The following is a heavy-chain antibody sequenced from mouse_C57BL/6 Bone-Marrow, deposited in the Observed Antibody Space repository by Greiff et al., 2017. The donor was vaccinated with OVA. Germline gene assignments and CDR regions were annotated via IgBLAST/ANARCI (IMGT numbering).Heavy chain of an antibody. V-gene: IGHV1-80*01. CDR2: IYPGDGDT. CDR3: ARSGIYYYGSSYTGDY. J-gene: IGHJ2*01. CDR1: GYAFSSYW. Sequence: VKLMESGAELVKPGASVKISCKASGYAFSSYWMNWVKQRPGKGLEWIGQIYPGDGDTNYNGKFKGKATLTADKSSSTAYMQLSSLTSEDSAVYFCARSGIYYYGSSYTGDYWGQGTTLTVSS. D-gene: IGHD1-1*01.